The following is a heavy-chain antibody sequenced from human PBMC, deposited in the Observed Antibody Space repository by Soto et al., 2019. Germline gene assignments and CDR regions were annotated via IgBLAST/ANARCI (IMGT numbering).Heavy chain of an antibody. CDR1: GGSISSSSYY. Sequence: SETLSLTCTVSGGSISSSSYYWGWIRQPPGKGLEWIGSIYYSGSTYYNPSLKSRVTISVDTSKNQFSLKLSSVTAADTAVYYCARLPNYDFWSGVFDYWGQGTLVTVSS. V-gene: IGHV4-39*01. CDR2: IYYSGST. D-gene: IGHD3-3*01. J-gene: IGHJ4*02. CDR3: ARLPNYDFWSGVFDY.